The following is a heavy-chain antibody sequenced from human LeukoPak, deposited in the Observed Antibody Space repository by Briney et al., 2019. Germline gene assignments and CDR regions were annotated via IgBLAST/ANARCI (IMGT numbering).Heavy chain of an antibody. D-gene: IGHD2-2*01. CDR1: GYTFTSYG. CDR3: ARDPSDLGYCCSTSCLNNWFDP. Sequence: ASVKVSCKASGYTFTSYGISWVRQAPAQGLEWMGWISAYNGNTNYAQKLQGRVSMDTDPSTSTAYRELRSLKSDDTAVYYCARDPSDLGYCCSTSCLNNWFDPWGQGTLVTVSS. CDR2: ISAYNGNT. V-gene: IGHV1-18*01. J-gene: IGHJ5*02.